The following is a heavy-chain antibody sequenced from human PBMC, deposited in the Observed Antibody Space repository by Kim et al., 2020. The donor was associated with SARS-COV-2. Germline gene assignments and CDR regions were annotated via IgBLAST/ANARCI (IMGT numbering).Heavy chain of an antibody. CDR3: AKDRGGGYFDY. CDR2: IRNKANSYIT. CDR1: GFTFSDHY. V-gene: IGHV3-72*01. Sequence: GGSLRLSCAGSGFTFSDHYMNWVRQAPGQGLEWVGRIRNKANSYITEYAASVKDRFTISRDDSKNSLYLQMNSLKPDDTAVYYCAKDRGGGYFDYWGQGTLVTVSS. J-gene: IGHJ4*02. D-gene: IGHD3-16*01.